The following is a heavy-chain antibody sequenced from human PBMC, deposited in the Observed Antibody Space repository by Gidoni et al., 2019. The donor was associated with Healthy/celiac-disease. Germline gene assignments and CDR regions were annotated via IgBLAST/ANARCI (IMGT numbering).Heavy chain of an antibody. CDR2: IYYSGST. Sequence: QLQLQESGPGLVKPSETLSLTCTVSGGSISSSSYYWGWINQPPGKGLEWIGSIYYSGSTYYNPSLKSRVTISVDTSKNQFSLKLSSVTAADTAVYYCARRGWDYYDSTGGLNYYYYGMDVWGQGTTVTVSS. V-gene: IGHV4-39*01. CDR1: GGSISSSSYY. CDR3: ARRGWDYYDSTGGLNYYYYGMDV. D-gene: IGHD3-22*01. J-gene: IGHJ6*02.